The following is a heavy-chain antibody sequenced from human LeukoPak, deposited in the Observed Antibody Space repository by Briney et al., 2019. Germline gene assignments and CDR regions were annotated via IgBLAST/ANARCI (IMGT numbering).Heavy chain of an antibody. Sequence: SETLSLTCTVSGGSISSSYWSWIRQPPGKGLERIGYISYSGSTNNNPSLKNRVTISVDTSKNQFSLKLSSVTAADTAVYYCARAYPGYSGYETDAFDIWGQGTMVTVSS. CDR1: GGSISSSY. V-gene: IGHV4-59*12. CDR2: ISYSGST. CDR3: ARAYPGYSGYETDAFDI. D-gene: IGHD5-12*01. J-gene: IGHJ3*02.